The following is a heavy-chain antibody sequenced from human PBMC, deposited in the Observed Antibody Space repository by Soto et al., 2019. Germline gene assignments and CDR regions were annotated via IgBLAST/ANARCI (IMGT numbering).Heavy chain of an antibody. D-gene: IGHD3-10*01. V-gene: IGHV1-69*02. J-gene: IGHJ4*02. CDR2: IIPILGIA. Sequence: QVQLVQSGAEVKKPGSSVKVSCKASGGTFSSYTISWVRQAPGQGLEWMGRIIPILGIANYAQKFQGRVTITADKXXSXDXXELSSLRSEDTAVYYCARVLDYSRGSGSYYNPFDYWGQGTLVTVSS. CDR3: ARVLDYSRGSGSYYNPFDY. CDR1: GGTFSSYT.